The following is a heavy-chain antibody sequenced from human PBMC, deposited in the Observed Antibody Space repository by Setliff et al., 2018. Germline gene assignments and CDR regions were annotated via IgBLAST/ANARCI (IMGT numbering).Heavy chain of an antibody. V-gene: IGHV3-23*01. D-gene: IGHD6-6*01. Sequence: GGSLRLSCAASGFTFSTYGMSWVRQAPGKGLEWVSDISGSGGSTYYADSVKGHFTISRDNSKNTLYLQMNSLRVEDTAVYYCARDRDDGSSFAEYFQHWGQGTLVTVSS. CDR2: ISGSGGST. CDR1: GFTFSTYG. CDR3: ARDRDDGSSFAEYFQH. J-gene: IGHJ1*01.